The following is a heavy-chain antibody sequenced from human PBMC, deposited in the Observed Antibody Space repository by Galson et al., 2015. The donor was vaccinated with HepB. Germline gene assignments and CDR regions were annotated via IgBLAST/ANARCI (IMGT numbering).Heavy chain of an antibody. CDR2: ISAYNGNT. Sequence: SVKVSCKASGYTFTSYGISWVRQAPGQGLEWMGWISAYNGNTNYAQRLQGRVTMTTDTSTSTAYMELRSLRSDDTAVYYCARAPREAQWLVGIDPWGQGTLVTVSS. D-gene: IGHD6-19*01. J-gene: IGHJ5*02. CDR3: ARAPREAQWLVGIDP. CDR1: GYTFTSYG. V-gene: IGHV1-18*01.